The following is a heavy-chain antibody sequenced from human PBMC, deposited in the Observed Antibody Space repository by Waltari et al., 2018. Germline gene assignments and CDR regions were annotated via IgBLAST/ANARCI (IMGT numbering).Heavy chain of an antibody. CDR2: LHYGGSS. CDR3: ATLPIPLELWYFDL. Sequence: QLQLQESGPGLVNPSETLSLTCTVSGVSISTSRYYWGWIRQPPGKGLDWIGSLHYGGSSYVHPSLKSRVTISVDTSKNQFSLKLTSVTAADTAVYYCATLPIPLELWYFDLWGRGTLVTVSS. V-gene: IGHV4-39*01. D-gene: IGHD1-7*01. J-gene: IGHJ2*01. CDR1: GVSISTSRYY.